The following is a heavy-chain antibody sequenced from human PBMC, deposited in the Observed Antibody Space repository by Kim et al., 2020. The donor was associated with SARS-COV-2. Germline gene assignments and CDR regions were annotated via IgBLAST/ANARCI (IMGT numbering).Heavy chain of an antibody. CDR3: AKASRWYSSSWSTDYSYYGMDV. CDR1: GFTFSSYA. V-gene: IGHV3-23*01. Sequence: GGSLRLSCAASGFTFSSYAMSWVRQAPGKGLEWVSAISGSGGSTYYADSVKGRFTISRDNSKNTLYLQMNSLRAEDTAVYYCAKASRWYSSSWSTDYSYYGMDVWGQGTTVTVSS. D-gene: IGHD6-13*01. J-gene: IGHJ6*02. CDR2: ISGSGGST.